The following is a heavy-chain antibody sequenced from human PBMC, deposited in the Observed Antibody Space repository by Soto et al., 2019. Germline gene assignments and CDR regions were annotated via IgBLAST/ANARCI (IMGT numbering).Heavy chain of an antibody. CDR3: ARDNGYCSGGSCYPDAFDI. CDR1: GCTFSSYS. D-gene: IGHD2-15*01. Sequence: GGSLRLSCAASGCTFSSYSMNWVRQAPGKGLEWVSSISSSSSYIYYADSVKGRFTISRDNAKNSLYLQMNSLRAEDTAVYYWARDNGYCSGGSCYPDAFDIWGQGTMVTVSS. CDR2: ISSSSSYI. V-gene: IGHV3-21*01. J-gene: IGHJ3*02.